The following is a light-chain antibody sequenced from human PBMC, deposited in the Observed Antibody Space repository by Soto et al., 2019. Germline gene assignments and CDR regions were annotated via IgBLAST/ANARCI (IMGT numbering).Light chain of an antibody. J-gene: IGKJ1*01. CDR1: QSVSSSY. CDR2: GAS. Sequence: ETVLTQSPGTLSSSPGDRATLSCRASQSVSSSYLGWYQQKPGQAPRLLIYGASSRATGIPDRFSGSGSGTYFTLTISRLEPDDFAVYYCQQYGTSVTFGQGTKVEIK. CDR3: QQYGTSVT. V-gene: IGKV3-20*01.